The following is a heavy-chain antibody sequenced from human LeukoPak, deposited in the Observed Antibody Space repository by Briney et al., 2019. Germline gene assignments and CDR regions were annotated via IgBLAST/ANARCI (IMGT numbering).Heavy chain of an antibody. J-gene: IGHJ4*02. CDR2: ISYDGSNK. D-gene: IGHD3-3*01. V-gene: IGHV3-30-3*01. CDR3: ARALGLYYDFWSGRTNDY. CDR1: GFTFNSYA. Sequence: GGSLRLSCAASGFTFNSYAMHWVRQAPGKGLEWVAVISYDGSNKYYADSVKGRFTISRDNAKNSLYLQMNSLRAEDTAVYYCARALGLYYDFWSGRTNDYWGQGTLVTVSS.